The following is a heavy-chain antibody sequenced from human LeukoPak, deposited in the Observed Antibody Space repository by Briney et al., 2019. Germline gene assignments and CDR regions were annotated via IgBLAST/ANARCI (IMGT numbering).Heavy chain of an antibody. Sequence: GASVKVSCKASGYTFTSYGISWVRQAPGQGLEWMGWISAYNGNTNYAQKLQGRVTMTTDTSTSTAYMELRSLRSDDTAVYYCARDQGARQQLAFDYWGQGTLVTVSS. V-gene: IGHV1-18*01. CDR2: ISAYNGNT. D-gene: IGHD6-13*01. CDR3: ARDQGARQQLAFDY. CDR1: GYTFTSYG. J-gene: IGHJ4*02.